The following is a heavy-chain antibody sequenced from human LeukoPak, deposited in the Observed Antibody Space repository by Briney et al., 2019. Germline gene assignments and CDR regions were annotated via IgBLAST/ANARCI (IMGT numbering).Heavy chain of an antibody. CDR3: ARGNPDYDSSGYLGY. Sequence: SVKVSCKASGGTFSSYTISWVRQAPGQGLEWMGRSIPILGIANYAQKFQGRVTITADKSTSTAYMELSSLRSEDTAVYYCARGNPDYDSSGYLGYWGQGTLVTVSS. CDR1: GGTFSSYT. D-gene: IGHD3-22*01. CDR2: SIPILGIA. J-gene: IGHJ4*02. V-gene: IGHV1-69*02.